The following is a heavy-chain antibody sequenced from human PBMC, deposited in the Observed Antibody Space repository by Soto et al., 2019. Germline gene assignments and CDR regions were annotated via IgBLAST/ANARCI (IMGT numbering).Heavy chain of an antibody. Sequence: ASVKVSCKASGGTFSSYAISWVRQAPGQGLEWMGGIIPIFGTANYAQKFQGRVTITADESTSTAYMELSSLRSEDTAVYYCASSIVGATGDAFDIWGQGTMVTVS. V-gene: IGHV1-69*13. J-gene: IGHJ3*02. CDR2: IIPIFGTA. D-gene: IGHD1-26*01. CDR1: GGTFSSYA. CDR3: ASSIVGATGDAFDI.